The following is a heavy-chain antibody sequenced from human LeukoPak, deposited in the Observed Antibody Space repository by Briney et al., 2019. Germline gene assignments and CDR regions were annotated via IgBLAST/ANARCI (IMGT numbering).Heavy chain of an antibody. V-gene: IGHV4-39*07. CDR2: INYSGST. J-gene: IGHJ4*02. CDR1: GGSISSSSYY. CDR3: ARVYGDYVLDY. D-gene: IGHD4-17*01. Sequence: SETLSLTCTVSGGSISSSSYYWGWIRQPPGKGLEWIGSINYSGSTYYNPSLKSRVTISVDTSKNQFSLKLSSVTAADTAVYYCARVYGDYVLDYWGQGTLVAVSS.